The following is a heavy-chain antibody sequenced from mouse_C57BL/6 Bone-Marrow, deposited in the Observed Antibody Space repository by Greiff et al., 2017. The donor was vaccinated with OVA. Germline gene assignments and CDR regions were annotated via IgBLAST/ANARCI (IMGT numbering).Heavy chain of an antibody. J-gene: IGHJ1*03. V-gene: IGHV14-4*01. Sequence: EVQLQQSGAELVRPGASVKLSCTASGFNIKDDYMHWVKQRPEQGLEWIGWLDPENGDTEYASKFQGQATITADTSSNTAYLQLSSLTSEDTAVYYCTTFISTTVVATRYFDVWGTGTTVTVSS. CDR3: TTFISTTVVATRYFDV. CDR1: GFNIKDDY. D-gene: IGHD1-1*01. CDR2: LDPENGDT.